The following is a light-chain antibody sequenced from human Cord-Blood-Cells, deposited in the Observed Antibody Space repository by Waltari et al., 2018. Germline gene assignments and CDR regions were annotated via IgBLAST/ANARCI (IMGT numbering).Light chain of an antibody. J-gene: IGLJ2*01. V-gene: IGLV3-19*01. CDR2: GKN. Sequence: SSELTQDPAVSVALGQTVRITCQGDSLIRYYASWYKQKPGQAPVLVIYGKNNRPSGIPDRFSGSSSGNTASLTITGAQAEDEADYYCNSRDSSGNHVVFGGGTKLTVL. CDR1: SLIRYY. CDR3: NSRDSSGNHVV.